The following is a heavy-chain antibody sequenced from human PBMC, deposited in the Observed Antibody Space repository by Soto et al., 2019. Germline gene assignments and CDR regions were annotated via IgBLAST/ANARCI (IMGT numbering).Heavy chain of an antibody. Sequence: QVQLVESGGGVVQPGRSLRLSCAASGFTFSSYAMHWVRQAPGKGLEWVAVISYDGSNKYYADSVKGRFTISRDNSKNTLYLQMNSLRAEDTAVYYCARDRIAARFFQNPYYYGMDVWGQGTTVTVSS. CDR1: GFTFSSYA. J-gene: IGHJ6*02. CDR2: ISYDGSNK. D-gene: IGHD6-6*01. V-gene: IGHV3-30-3*01. CDR3: ARDRIAARFFQNPYYYGMDV.